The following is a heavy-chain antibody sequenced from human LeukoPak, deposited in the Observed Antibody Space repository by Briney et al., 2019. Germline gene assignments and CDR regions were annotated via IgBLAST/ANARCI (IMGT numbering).Heavy chain of an antibody. J-gene: IGHJ5*02. CDR2: IYYSGST. D-gene: IGHD1-14*01. CDR1: GGSISSYY. Sequence: PSETLSLTCTVSGGSISSYYWSWIRQPPGKGLEWIGYIYYSGSTNYNPSLKSRVTISVDTSKNQFSLKLSSVTAADTAVYYCARERSGGAGRNWFDPWGQGTLVTVSS. CDR3: ARERSGGAGRNWFDP. V-gene: IGHV4-59*12.